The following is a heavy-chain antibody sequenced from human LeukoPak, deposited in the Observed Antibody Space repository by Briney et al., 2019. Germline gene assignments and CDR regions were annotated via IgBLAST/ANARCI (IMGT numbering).Heavy chain of an antibody. J-gene: IGHJ4*02. CDR3: ARDEDSARDAVIVY. CDR1: GVSVRISG. Sequence: PAGSLTVTRPYSGVSVRISGIMVVLQAPGKGLEWVSSISSSGSYIYYADSVKGRFTISRDNAKNSLYLQMNSLRADDTAVYYCARDEDSARDAVIVYWCQGTLVTVSS. D-gene: IGHD5-18*01. CDR2: ISSSGSYI. V-gene: IGHV3-21*01.